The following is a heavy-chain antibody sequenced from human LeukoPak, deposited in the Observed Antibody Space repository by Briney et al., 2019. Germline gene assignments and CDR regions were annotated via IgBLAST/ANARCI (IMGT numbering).Heavy chain of an antibody. CDR1: GFTFSSYS. V-gene: IGHV3-21*01. J-gene: IGHJ4*02. CDR2: ISSSSSYI. Sequence: GGSLRLSCAVSGFTFSSYSMNWVRQAPGKGLEWVSSISSSSSYIYYADSVKGRFTISRDNAENSLFLQMNSLRAEDTAVYYCAREVGVVGAMCDYWGQGTLVTVSS. CDR3: AREVGVVGAMCDY. D-gene: IGHD1-26*01.